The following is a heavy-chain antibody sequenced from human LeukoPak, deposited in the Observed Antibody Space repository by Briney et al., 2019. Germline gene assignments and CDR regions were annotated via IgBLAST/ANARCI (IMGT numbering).Heavy chain of an antibody. J-gene: IGHJ6*03. CDR2: ISSSSSYI. D-gene: IGHD4-17*01. CDR3: ARVDGDYPMGIDYYYYYMDV. V-gene: IGHV3-21*01. CDR1: GFTFSSYS. Sequence: GGSLRLSCAASGFTFSSYSMNWVRQAPGKGLEWVSSISSSSSYIYYADSVKGRFTISRDNAKNSLYLQMNSLRAEDTAVYYCARVDGDYPMGIDYYYYYMDVWGKGTTVTISS.